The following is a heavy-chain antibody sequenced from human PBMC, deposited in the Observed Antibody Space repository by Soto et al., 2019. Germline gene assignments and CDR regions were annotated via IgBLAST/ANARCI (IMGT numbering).Heavy chain of an antibody. Sequence: QVQLVESGGGVVQPGRSLRLSCAASGFTFSSYGMHWVRQAPGKGLEWVAVISYDGSNKYYADSVEGRFTISRDNSKNTLYLQISSLRAEDTAVYYCAKVHCSSTSCYPTYYYYYGMDVWGQGTTVTVSS. D-gene: IGHD2-2*01. J-gene: IGHJ6*02. V-gene: IGHV3-30*18. CDR2: ISYDGSNK. CDR1: GFTFSSYG. CDR3: AKVHCSSTSCYPTYYYYYGMDV.